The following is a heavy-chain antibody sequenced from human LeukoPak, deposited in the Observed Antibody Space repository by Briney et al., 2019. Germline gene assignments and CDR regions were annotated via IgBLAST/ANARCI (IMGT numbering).Heavy chain of an antibody. J-gene: IGHJ1*01. Sequence: GGSLRLSCAASGFTFDDYGMSWVRQAPGKGLEWVSGINWNGGRAGHADSVKGRFTISRDNAKNSLFLQMNSPRAEDTALYYCARDRGGTYMYFQDWGQGTLVTVSS. D-gene: IGHD1-26*01. CDR2: INWNGGRA. CDR1: GFTFDDYG. CDR3: ARDRGGTYMYFQD. V-gene: IGHV3-20*04.